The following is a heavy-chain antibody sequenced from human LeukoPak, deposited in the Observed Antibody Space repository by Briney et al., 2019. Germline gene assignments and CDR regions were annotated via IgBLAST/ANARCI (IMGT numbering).Heavy chain of an antibody. J-gene: IGHJ4*02. V-gene: IGHV1-69*04. Sequence: SVKVSCKASGGTFSSYAISWVRQAPGQRLEWMGRIIPILGIANYAQKFQGRVTITADKSTSTAYMELSSLRSEDTAVYYCASATGDGYNRRKASHDDYWGQGTLVTVSS. CDR3: ASATGDGYNRRKASHDDY. CDR2: IIPILGIA. D-gene: IGHD5-24*01. CDR1: GGTFSSYA.